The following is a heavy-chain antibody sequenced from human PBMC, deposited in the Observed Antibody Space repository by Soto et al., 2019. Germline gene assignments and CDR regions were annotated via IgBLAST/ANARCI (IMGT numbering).Heavy chain of an antibody. CDR1: GFSLSTGGVG. J-gene: IGHJ6*02. CDR2: IYWDDDK. Sequence: QITLKESGPSLVKPTQTLTLTCTFSGFSLSTGGVGVGWIRQPQGKALEWLALIYWDDDKRYSPSLRSRLTVTKDTSKNQVVLTMTNMDPVDTATYYCAHSRCGGDCLQSYSSHYYYGMDVWGQGTTVTVSS. V-gene: IGHV2-5*02. D-gene: IGHD2-21*02. CDR3: AHSRCGGDCLQSYSSHYYYGMDV.